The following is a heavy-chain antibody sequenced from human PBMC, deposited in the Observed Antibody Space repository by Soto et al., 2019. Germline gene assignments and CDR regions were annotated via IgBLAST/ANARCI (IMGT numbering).Heavy chain of an antibody. CDR3: TRDAQQLANYGMDV. V-gene: IGHV3-33*01. CDR1: GFSFSYHG. D-gene: IGHD6-13*01. Sequence: QVQLVESGGNVVQPGRSLRLSCAASGFSFSYHGMHWVRQAPGKGLEWVAHLRAGGNIAYYAYSVKGRFTISSDHSKNTLYLQMNSLGVEDTAVYYCTRDAQQLANYGMDVWGQGTTVTVSS. CDR2: LRAGGNIA. J-gene: IGHJ6*02.